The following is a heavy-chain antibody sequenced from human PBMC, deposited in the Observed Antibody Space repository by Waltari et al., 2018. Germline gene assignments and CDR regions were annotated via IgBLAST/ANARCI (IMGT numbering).Heavy chain of an antibody. V-gene: IGHV4-59*11. CDR2: ISYSGSA. D-gene: IGHD6-13*01. CDR3: ARDSYSSSFDS. CDR1: GGSITNHY. Sequence: QVQLQESGPGLVKPSETLSLTCTGFGGSITNHYWSRFRQPPGGGLEWVGYISYSGSAYSNPSLKSRVTISVDTSKSQFSLKLSSVTAADTAVYYCARDSYSSSFDSWGQGTLVTVSS. J-gene: IGHJ4*02.